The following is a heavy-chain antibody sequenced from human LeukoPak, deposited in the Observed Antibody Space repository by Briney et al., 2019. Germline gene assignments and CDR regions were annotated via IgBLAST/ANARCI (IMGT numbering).Heavy chain of an antibody. CDR1: GLTLSDNW. CDR2: INGVGRST. V-gene: IGHV3-74*01. J-gene: IGHJ4*02. D-gene: IGHD6-19*01. CDR3: TRGGLAGQMATFDY. Sequence: GGSLRLSCAAFGLTLSDNWMPWVGHVPGKGPVGVSRINGVGRSTTYADSVKGRFPNSRGNAKNTIFLQMTRLRDEDTAVYYCTRGGLAGQMATFDYWGQGALVTVSS.